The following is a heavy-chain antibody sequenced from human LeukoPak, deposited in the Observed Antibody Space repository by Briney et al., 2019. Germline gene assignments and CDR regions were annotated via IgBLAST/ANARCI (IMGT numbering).Heavy chain of an antibody. D-gene: IGHD6-13*01. CDR3: AKDIAAAGLEYFQH. CDR2: IRYDGSNK. J-gene: IGHJ1*01. CDR1: GFTFSSYG. V-gene: IGHV3-30*02. Sequence: GGSLRLSCAASGFTFSSYGMHWVRQAPGKGLEWVAFIRYDGSNKYYADSVKGRFTISRDNSKNTPYLQMNSLRAEDTAVYYCAKDIAAAGLEYFQHWGQGTLVTVSS.